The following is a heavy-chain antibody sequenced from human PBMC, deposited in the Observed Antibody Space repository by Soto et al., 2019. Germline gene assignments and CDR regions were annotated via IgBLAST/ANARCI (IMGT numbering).Heavy chain of an antibody. D-gene: IGHD3-16*01. CDR3: ARGLGGRMDD. CDR1: GTIFSSYT. CDR2: IIPILGET. V-gene: IGHV1-69*08. Sequence: QVQLVQSGAEVKKPGSSVRVSCKASGTIFSSYTISWVRQAPGQGLEWMGRIIPILGETNSAQKFQGRVTLNAENSTNTAYMEMNSLRLEDTALYYCARGLGGRMDDWGQGTTVTVSS. J-gene: IGHJ6*02.